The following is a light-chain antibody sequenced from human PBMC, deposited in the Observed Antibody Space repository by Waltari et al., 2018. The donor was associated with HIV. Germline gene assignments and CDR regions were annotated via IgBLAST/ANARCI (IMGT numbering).Light chain of an antibody. Sequence: QSVLTQPPSVSGVPGQRVTISCTGTSSNIGAGFDVHWYQQLPGTVPKVLIYNNTDRPSGVPDRFSGSKSATSASLAITGLQAEDEANYYCQSYDISLSGWVFGGGTKLTVL. CDR2: NNT. J-gene: IGLJ2*01. CDR3: QSYDISLSGWV. V-gene: IGLV1-40*01. CDR1: SSNIGAGFD.